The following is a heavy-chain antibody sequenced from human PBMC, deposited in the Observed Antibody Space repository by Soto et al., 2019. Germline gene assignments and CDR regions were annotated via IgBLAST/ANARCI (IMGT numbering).Heavy chain of an antibody. V-gene: IGHV3-23*01. CDR1: GFTFSSYA. Sequence: EMQLLESGGGFVQPGGSLRLSCAASGFTFSSYAMSWVRQAPGKGLEWVSSITGSGGSTFYADSVKGRFTISRDNSKNTLYLQMSSLRAEDTAAYYCAKDAVFIAVTGPFDYWCQGTLVTVSS. CDR3: AKDAVFIAVTGPFDY. J-gene: IGHJ4*02. D-gene: IGHD6-19*01. CDR2: ITGSGGST.